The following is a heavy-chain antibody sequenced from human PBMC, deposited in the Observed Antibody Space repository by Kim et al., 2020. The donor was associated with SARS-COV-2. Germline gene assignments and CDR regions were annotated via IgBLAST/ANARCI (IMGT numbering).Heavy chain of an antibody. CDR3: ARVRWGLPHVFDI. V-gene: IGHV4-59*13. Sequence: SETLSLTCTVSGGSISSYYWGWIRQPPGKGLEWIGYIYYSGSTNYNSSLKSRVTISVETSKNQFSLKLSSVTAADTAVYYCARVRWGLPHVFDIWGQGAMVTVSS. D-gene: IGHD1-26*01. CDR1: GGSISSYY. CDR2: IYYSGST. J-gene: IGHJ3*02.